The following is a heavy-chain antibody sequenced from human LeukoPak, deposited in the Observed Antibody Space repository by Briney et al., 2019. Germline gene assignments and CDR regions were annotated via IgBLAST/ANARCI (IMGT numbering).Heavy chain of an antibody. J-gene: IGHJ5*02. D-gene: IGHD6-6*01. CDR1: GYTFTSHD. CDR2: MNPNSGNT. V-gene: IGHV1-8*01. CDR3: ARVGRIAARPGNWFDP. Sequence: GASVKVSCTASGYTFTSHDINWVRQAPGQGLEWMGWMNPNSGNTGYAQKFQGRVTMTRNTSISTAYMELSSLRSEDTAVYYCARVGRIAARPGNWFDPWGQGTLVTVSS.